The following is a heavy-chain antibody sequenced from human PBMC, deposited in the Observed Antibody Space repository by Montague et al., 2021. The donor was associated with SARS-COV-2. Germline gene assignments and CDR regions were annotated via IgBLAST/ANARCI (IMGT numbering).Heavy chain of an antibody. CDR1: GDSISSYY. J-gene: IGHJ4*02. CDR3: ARAPVAHITIFGVVTSFDY. V-gene: IGHV4-59*01. D-gene: IGHD3-3*01. Sequence: SETLSLTCTVSGDSISSYYWSWIRQPPGKGLEWIGYIYYSGSTNXXPSLKSRVTISVDTSKNQFSLKLSSVTAADTAVYYCARAPVAHITIFGVVTSFDYWGQGTLVTVSS. CDR2: IYYSGST.